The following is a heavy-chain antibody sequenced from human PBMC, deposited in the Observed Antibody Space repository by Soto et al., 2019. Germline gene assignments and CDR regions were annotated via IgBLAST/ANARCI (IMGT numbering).Heavy chain of an antibody. Sequence: QVQLVQSGAEVKKPGSSVKVSCKASGGTFSSYAISWGRQAPGQGLEWMGGIIPISGTANYAQKFQGRVTITADESTSTAYMERSSLRSEDTAVYYCARSQGSSTSLDIYYYYYYGMDVWGQGTTVTVSS. D-gene: IGHD2-2*01. CDR1: GGTFSSYA. CDR2: IIPISGTA. V-gene: IGHV1-69*01. CDR3: ARSQGSSTSLDIYYYYYYGMDV. J-gene: IGHJ6*02.